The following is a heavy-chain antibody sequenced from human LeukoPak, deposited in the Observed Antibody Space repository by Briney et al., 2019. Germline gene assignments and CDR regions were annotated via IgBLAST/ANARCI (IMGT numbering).Heavy chain of an antibody. V-gene: IGHV4-31*03. CDR3: ARDARHRSGWYESRRVSGMDV. CDR1: GGSISSGGYY. CDR2: IYYSGST. J-gene: IGHJ6*02. Sequence: PSETLSLTCTVSGGSISSGGYYWSWIRQHPGKGLEWIGYIYYSGSTYYNPSLKSRVTISVDTSKNQFSLKLSSVTAADTAVYYCARDARHRSGWYESRRVSGMDVWGQGTTVTVSS. D-gene: IGHD6-19*01.